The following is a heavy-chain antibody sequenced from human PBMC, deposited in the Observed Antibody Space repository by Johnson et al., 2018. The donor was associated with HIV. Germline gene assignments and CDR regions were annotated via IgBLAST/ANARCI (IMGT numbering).Heavy chain of an antibody. D-gene: IGHD3-3*01. Sequence: QVQLVESGGGLVKPGGSLRLSCAASGFTFSDYYMSWIRQAPGKGLEWVSYISSSGSTIYYADSMKGRFTISRDNAKKSLYLQMNSLRAEDTAVYYCARDFSTTIFGVDWAFDIWGQGTMVTVSS. CDR1: GFTFSDYY. J-gene: IGHJ3*02. CDR3: ARDFSTTIFGVDWAFDI. CDR2: ISSSGSTI. V-gene: IGHV3-11*04.